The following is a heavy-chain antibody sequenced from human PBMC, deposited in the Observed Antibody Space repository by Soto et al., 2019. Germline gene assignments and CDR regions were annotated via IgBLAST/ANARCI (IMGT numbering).Heavy chain of an antibody. CDR3: ARDRSYGYNYYYGMDV. D-gene: IGHD5-18*01. Sequence: PVGSLRLSCAASGFTFSSYDMHWVRQATGKGLEWVSAIGTAGDTYYPGSVKGRFTISRENAKNSLYLQMNSLRAEDTAVYYCARDRSYGYNYYYGMDVWGQGTTVTVSS. CDR1: GFTFSSYD. V-gene: IGHV3-13*01. J-gene: IGHJ6*02. CDR2: IGTAGDT.